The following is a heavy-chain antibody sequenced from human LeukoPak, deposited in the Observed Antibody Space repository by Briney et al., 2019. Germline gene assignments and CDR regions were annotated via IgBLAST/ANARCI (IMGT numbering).Heavy chain of an antibody. CDR3: ARVVTGTRPSDY. CDR2: VKQDGSDK. J-gene: IGHJ4*02. Sequence: GGSLRLSCAASGFTFSTYWMTWVRQAPGKGLEWVAHVKQDGSDKYYVDSVKGRFTISRDNAKNSLYLQMNSLRAEDTAVYYCARVVTGTRPSDYWGQGTLVTVSS. CDR1: GFTFSTYW. V-gene: IGHV3-7*05. D-gene: IGHD1-7*01.